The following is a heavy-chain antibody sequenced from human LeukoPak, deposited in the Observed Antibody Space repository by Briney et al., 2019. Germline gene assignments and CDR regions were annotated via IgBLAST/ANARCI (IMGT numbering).Heavy chain of an antibody. D-gene: IGHD6-13*01. J-gene: IGHJ4*02. CDR2: ISTYNGNT. V-gene: IGHV1-18*01. Sequence: ASVKVSCKASGYTFTSYGISWVRQAPGQGLEWMGWISTYNGNTNYAQKLQDRVTMTTDTSTSTAYMELRSLRSDDTAVYYCGRLIHRGYSSNWYVDYWGQGTLVTVSS. CDR1: GYTFTSYG. CDR3: GRLIHRGYSSNWYVDY.